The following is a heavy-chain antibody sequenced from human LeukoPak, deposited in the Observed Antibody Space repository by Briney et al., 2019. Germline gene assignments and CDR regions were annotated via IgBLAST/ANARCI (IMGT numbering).Heavy chain of an antibody. V-gene: IGHV3-21*01. D-gene: IGHD1-1*01. CDR2: ISSDSTYI. CDR3: ASGELDSLYYFDY. J-gene: IGHJ4*02. CDR1: GFTFSSYS. Sequence: GGSLRLSCAASGFTFSSYSMSWVRQAPGKGLEWVSSISSDSTYIYYADSVKGRFTISRDNAKNSLYLQMNSLRAEDTAVYFCASGELDSLYYFDYWGQGTLVTVSS.